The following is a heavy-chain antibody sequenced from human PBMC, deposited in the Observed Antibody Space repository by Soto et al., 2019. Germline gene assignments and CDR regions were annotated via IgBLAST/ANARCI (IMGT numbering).Heavy chain of an antibody. CDR1: GYTFIRYG. CDR2: ISPYNDQT. D-gene: IGHD3-16*01. CDR3: ARGGYYDNVWGKLSHYGLDV. J-gene: IGHJ6*02. Sequence: QVQLVQSASEVMKPGASVKVSCKASGYTFIRYGITWVRQAPGQRLEWMGWISPYNDQTIYAQKLQGRVTMTADTSTRTVYMQLRSLKSDDTAVYDCARGGYYDNVWGKLSHYGLDVWGQGTSVTVSS. V-gene: IGHV1-18*01.